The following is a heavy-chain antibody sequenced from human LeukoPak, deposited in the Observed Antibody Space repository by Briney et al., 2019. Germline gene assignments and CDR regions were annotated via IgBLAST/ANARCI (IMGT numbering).Heavy chain of an antibody. J-gene: IGHJ4*02. CDR1: GFTFDDYA. CDR2: LSGDGATT. D-gene: IGHD6-19*01. Sequence: HTGGSLRLSCGASGFTFDDYAMHWIRQAPGKGLEWVSSLSGDGATTYYADSVEGRFSISRSRSGNSLYLHMNGLRSEDSALYFCAKGYRSGWSYGIDYWGQGILVTVSS. CDR3: AKGYRSGWSYGIDY. V-gene: IGHV3-43*02.